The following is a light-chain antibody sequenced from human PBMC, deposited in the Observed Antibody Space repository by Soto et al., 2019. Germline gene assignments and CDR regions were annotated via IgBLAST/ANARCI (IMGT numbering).Light chain of an antibody. CDR1: QSVSSSH. CDR3: QQYNNWPPT. Sequence: TQPPGTLSLSPGERAPLSCRVSQSVSSSHLAWYQQKPGQAPRLLISGASSRATGIPDRFTGSGSGTEFSLTITSLQSEDFAVYYCQQYNNWPPTFGQGTKVDIK. J-gene: IGKJ1*01. CDR2: GAS. V-gene: IGKV3D-15*01.